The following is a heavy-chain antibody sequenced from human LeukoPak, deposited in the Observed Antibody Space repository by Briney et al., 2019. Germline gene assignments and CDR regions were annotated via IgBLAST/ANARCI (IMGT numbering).Heavy chain of an antibody. Sequence: GGSLRLSCAASGFTFSSYGMHWVRQAPGRGLEWVAFISFDGSNEYYADSVKGRFTISRDNSKNTVYLQMNSLRAEDTAVYYCAKGLLLWFGAYGLDVWGQGTTVTASS. J-gene: IGHJ6*02. CDR2: ISFDGSNE. CDR3: AKGLLLWFGAYGLDV. CDR1: GFTFSSYG. D-gene: IGHD3-10*01. V-gene: IGHV3-30*18.